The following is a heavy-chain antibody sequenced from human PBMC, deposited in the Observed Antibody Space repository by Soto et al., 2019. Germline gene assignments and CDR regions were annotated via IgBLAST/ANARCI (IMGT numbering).Heavy chain of an antibody. J-gene: IGHJ4*02. CDR3: AGRMTTVTSFDY. D-gene: IGHD4-17*01. CDR2: ISSSSSYT. CDR1: GFTFSDYY. V-gene: IGHV3-11*06. Sequence: QVQLVESGGGLVKPGGSLRLSCAASGFTFSDYYMSWIRQAPGKGLEWVSYISSSSSYTNYADSVKGRFTISRDNAKNSLYLQMNGLRADDTAVYYWAGRMTTVTSFDYWGQGTLVTVSS.